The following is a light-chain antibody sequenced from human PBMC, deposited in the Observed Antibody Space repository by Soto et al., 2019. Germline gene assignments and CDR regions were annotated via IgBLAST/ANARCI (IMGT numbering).Light chain of an antibody. CDR1: QSISSW. Sequence: DVKMAQSPSTLSASLGDRVTITCRASQSISSWLAWYQQKPGKAPKLLIYKASSLESGVPSRFSGSGSGTEFTLTISSLQPDDFATYYCQQYNSYSRTFGPGTKVDIK. V-gene: IGKV1-5*03. CDR3: QQYNSYSRT. J-gene: IGKJ3*01. CDR2: KAS.